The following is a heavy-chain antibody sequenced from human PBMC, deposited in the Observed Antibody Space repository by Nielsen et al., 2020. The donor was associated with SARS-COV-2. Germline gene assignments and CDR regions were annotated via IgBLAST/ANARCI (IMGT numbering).Heavy chain of an antibody. Sequence: SETLSLTCAVSGGSVSSNDWWTWARQSPGKGLEWIGEVSHSGSTNYSPSLKSRVTLSMDKSRRQFSLRLASVSAADTAVYFCARGHLVVVPSPILGLGPFFYSFYLDVWGKGTTVIVSS. CDR1: GGSVSSNDW. D-gene: IGHD2-2*02. CDR2: VSHSGST. CDR3: ARGHLVVVPSPILGLGPFFYSFYLDV. J-gene: IGHJ6*03. V-gene: IGHV4-4*02.